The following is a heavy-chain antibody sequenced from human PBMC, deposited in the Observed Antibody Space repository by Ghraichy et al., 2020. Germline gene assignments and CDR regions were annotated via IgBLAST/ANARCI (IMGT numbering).Heavy chain of an antibody. J-gene: IGHJ5*02. CDR1: GFSLSTSGVG. V-gene: IGHV2-5*01. CDR2: IYWNDNK. Sequence: SGPTLVKPTQTLTLTCTFSGFSLSTSGVGVGWIRQPPGKALEWLALIYWNDNKHYSPSLKSRLTITKDTSKNQVVLTMTNMDPVDTATYYCAHMAQLILWGTTTRETWFDPWGQGTLVTVSS. CDR3: AHMAQLILWGTTTRETWFDP. D-gene: IGHD6-13*01.